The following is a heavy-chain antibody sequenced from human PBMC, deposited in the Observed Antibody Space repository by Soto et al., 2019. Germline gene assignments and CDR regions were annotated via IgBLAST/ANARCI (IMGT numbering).Heavy chain of an antibody. Sequence: EVQLVESGGDMVQPGRSLKLSCVGSGYSFEDYSMHWVRQAPGKGLEWVSGISWNGNFTGYADSVKGRFTISRDNAKNSLFLQMRSLSLEDTALYYCVAGRWFDWGQGTLVTVSS. D-gene: IGHD6-19*01. CDR1: GYSFEDYS. J-gene: IGHJ4*02. V-gene: IGHV3-9*01. CDR2: ISWNGNFT. CDR3: VAGRWFD.